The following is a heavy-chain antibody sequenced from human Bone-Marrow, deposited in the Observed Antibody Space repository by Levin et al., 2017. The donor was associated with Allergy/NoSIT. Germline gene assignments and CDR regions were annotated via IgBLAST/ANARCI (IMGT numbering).Heavy chain of an antibody. V-gene: IGHV4-4*07. J-gene: IGHJ4*02. CDR3: ARAHSDPQRKKWSMLGD. CDR1: GDFISTHY. Sequence: SETLSLTCSVSGDFISTHYWNWIRQPAGKGLEWIGRIYDGGKATYNLYLKSRVTMSVDTSKNQFSLRLTSVTAADTAVYFCARAHSDPQRKKWSMLGDWGRGILVTVSS. CDR2: IYDGGKA. D-gene: IGHD2-15*01.